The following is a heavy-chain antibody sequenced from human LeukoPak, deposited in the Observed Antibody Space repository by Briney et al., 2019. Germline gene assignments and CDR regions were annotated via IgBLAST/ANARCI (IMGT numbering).Heavy chain of an antibody. CDR3: ASASDDSSGYYEVGY. CDR1: GYTFTGYY. CDR2: INPNGGGT. V-gene: IGHV1-2*02. D-gene: IGHD3-22*01. Sequence: ASVKVSCKASGYTFTGYYMHWVRQAPGQGLEWMGWINPNGGGTNYAQKFQGRVTMTRDTSISTAYMELSRLRFDDTAVYYCASASDDSSGYYEVGYWGQGTLVTVSS. J-gene: IGHJ4*02.